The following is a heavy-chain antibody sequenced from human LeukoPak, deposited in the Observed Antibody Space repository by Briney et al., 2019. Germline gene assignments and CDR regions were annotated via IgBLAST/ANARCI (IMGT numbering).Heavy chain of an antibody. Sequence: GGSLRLYCAASGFTFSSYEMSWVRQAPGKGLEWVSYIATSGSAIYYADSVKGRFTISRDNAKNSLYLQMNSLRAEDMAVYYCVRGGYCSSTICYWYNAFDMWGQGTMVTVSS. CDR1: GFTFSSYE. J-gene: IGHJ3*02. D-gene: IGHD2-2*01. CDR2: IATSGSAI. CDR3: VRGGYCSSTICYWYNAFDM. V-gene: IGHV3-48*03.